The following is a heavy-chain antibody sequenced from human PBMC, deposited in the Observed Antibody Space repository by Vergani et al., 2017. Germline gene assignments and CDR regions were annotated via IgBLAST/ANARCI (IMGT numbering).Heavy chain of an antibody. CDR2: IIPIFGTA. D-gene: IGHD3-22*01. V-gene: IGHV1-69*15. CDR3: ARGDLSHQWNERGGSGYYHIDAFDI. Sequence: QVQLVQSGAEVKKPGSSVKVSCKASGGTFSSYAISWVRQAPGQGREWMGRIIPIFGTATYAQKFQGRGTITADESTSTAYMELSSLRSQDTAVYYCARGDLSHQWNERGGSGYYHIDAFDIWGQGTMVTVSS. J-gene: IGHJ3*02. CDR1: GGTFSSYA.